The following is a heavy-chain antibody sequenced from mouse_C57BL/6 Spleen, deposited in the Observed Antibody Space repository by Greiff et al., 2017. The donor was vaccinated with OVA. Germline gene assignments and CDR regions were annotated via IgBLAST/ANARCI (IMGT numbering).Heavy chain of an antibody. Sequence: EVKLVESGGGLVQPGGSLSLSCAASGFTFTDYYMSWVRQPPGKALEWLGFIRNKANGYTTEYSASVKGRFTISRDNSQSILYLQMNALRAEDSATYYCARSGYGNYGAMDYWGQGTSVTVSS. CDR3: ARSGYGNYGAMDY. CDR2: IRNKANGYTT. V-gene: IGHV7-3*01. D-gene: IGHD2-1*01. CDR1: GFTFTDYY. J-gene: IGHJ4*01.